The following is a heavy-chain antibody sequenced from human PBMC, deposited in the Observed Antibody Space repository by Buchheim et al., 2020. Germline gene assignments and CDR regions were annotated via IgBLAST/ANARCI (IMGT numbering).Heavy chain of an antibody. CDR1: GFTFDDYA. CDR2: ISYNSGRT. D-gene: IGHD3-16*02. Sequence: EEQLVESGGGLAQPGRSLRLSCAASGFTFDDYAMYWVRQAPGKGLEWVSGISYNSGRTAYADSVKGRFTISRDDAKNSLYLQMNSLRPEDTALYFCAKDGLRVGELSSVMYGMDVWGQGTT. CDR3: AKDGLRVGELSSVMYGMDV. J-gene: IGHJ6*02. V-gene: IGHV3-9*01.